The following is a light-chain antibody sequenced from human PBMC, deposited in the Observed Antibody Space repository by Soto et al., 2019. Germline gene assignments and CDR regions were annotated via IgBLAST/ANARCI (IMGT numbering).Light chain of an antibody. Sequence: EIVLTQSPATLSLSPGERATLSCRASQSVGSYLAWYQQKPGQAPRLLIYDASNRAPGIPARFSGSGSGTDFTLTISSLEPEDFAVYYCQQRSNWPATFGQGTRLEIK. CDR2: DAS. CDR3: QQRSNWPAT. CDR1: QSVGSY. V-gene: IGKV3-11*01. J-gene: IGKJ5*01.